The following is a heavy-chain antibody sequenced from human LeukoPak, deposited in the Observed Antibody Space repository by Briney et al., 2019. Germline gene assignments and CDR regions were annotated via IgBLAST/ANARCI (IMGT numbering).Heavy chain of an antibody. D-gene: IGHD3-10*01. J-gene: IGHJ5*01. CDR2: IYSSGTI. CDR1: GGSISSYY. CDR3: TRDSGTTGEVKFDS. Sequence: SETLSLTCTVSGGSISSYYWSWIRQPAGKGLEWIGRIYSSGTITYNPSLQSRVTMSVDTSKNEFSLKMSSVTAADTAVYYCTRDSGTTGEVKFDSWGQGTLVAVSS. V-gene: IGHV4-4*07.